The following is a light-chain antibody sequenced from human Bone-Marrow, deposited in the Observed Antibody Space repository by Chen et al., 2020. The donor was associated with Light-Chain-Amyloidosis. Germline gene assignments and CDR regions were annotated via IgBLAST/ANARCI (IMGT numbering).Light chain of an antibody. CDR2: RDT. CDR1: DLPRKY. CDR3: QSADSSGTYEVI. Sequence: SYELTKPPSVSVSTGQTARIPCAGDDLPRKYAYWYQQKPGQAPVLVIHRDTERPSGISERFSGSSSGTTATLTISGVQAEDEADYHCQSADSSGTYEVIFGGGTKLTVL. J-gene: IGLJ2*01. V-gene: IGLV3-25*03.